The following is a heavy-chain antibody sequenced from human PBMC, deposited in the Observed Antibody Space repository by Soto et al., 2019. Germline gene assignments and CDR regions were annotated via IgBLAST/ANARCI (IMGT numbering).Heavy chain of an antibody. CDR2: ITDSGMNT. V-gene: IGHV3-23*01. D-gene: IGHD6-19*01. CDR1: GFTLSNYA. CDR3: AKRAGRVYHYFDY. Sequence: GGSLRLSCGVSGFTLSNYAMSWVRQAPGKGLEWVSTITDSGMNTFYADSVRGRFTISRDSSNNTLFLQMNSLRPEDTALYYCAKRAGRVYHYFDYWGQGTLVTVSS. J-gene: IGHJ4*02.